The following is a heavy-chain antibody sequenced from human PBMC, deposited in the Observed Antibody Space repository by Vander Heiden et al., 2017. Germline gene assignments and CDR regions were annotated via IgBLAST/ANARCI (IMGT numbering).Heavy chain of an antibody. CDR2: IHHSGNV. CDR3: ARDTMSGSFDL. J-gene: IGHJ3*01. Sequence: QVQLQESGPGLVRPSQTLSLTCTFSGNPITTGAYFWTWIRQHPVKGLEWIGNIHHSGNVFYNPSLRSRINISVDSSKNQFSLRLTSLNAADTAVYYCARDTMSGSFDLWGQGTRVIVSS. D-gene: IGHD3-10*02. CDR1: GNPITTGAYF. V-gene: IGHV4-31*03.